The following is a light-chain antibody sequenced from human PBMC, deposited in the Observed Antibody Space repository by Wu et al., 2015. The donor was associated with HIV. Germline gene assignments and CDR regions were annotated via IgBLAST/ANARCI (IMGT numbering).Light chain of an antibody. CDR3: QQSYSTPILWT. Sequence: DIQMTQSPSSLSASVGDRVTITCRASQSISSYLNWYQQKPGKAPKLLIYAASSLQSGVPSRLSGSGSGTDFTLTISSLQPEDFATYYCQQSYSTPILWTFGQGTKVEIK. J-gene: IGKJ1*01. V-gene: IGKV1-39*01. CDR2: AAS. CDR1: QSISSY.